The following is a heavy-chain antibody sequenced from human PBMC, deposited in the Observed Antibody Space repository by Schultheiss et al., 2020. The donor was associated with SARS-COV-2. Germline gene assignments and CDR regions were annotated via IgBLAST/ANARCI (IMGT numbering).Heavy chain of an antibody. CDR2: MNPNSGNT. J-gene: IGHJ4*02. CDR3: ARDRYYGSGSYLD. D-gene: IGHD3-10*01. V-gene: IGHV1-8*01. CDR1: GYTFTSYD. Sequence: ASVKVSCKASGYTFTSYDINWVRQATGQGLEWMGWMNPNSGNTGYAQKFQGRVTMTRNTSISTAYMELSRLRSDDTAVYYCARDRYYGSGSYLDWGQGTLVTVSS.